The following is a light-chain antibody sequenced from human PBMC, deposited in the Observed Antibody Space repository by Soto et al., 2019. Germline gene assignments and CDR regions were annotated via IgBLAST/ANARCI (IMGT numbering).Light chain of an antibody. V-gene: IGKV3-20*01. CDR3: QQYGSSRMYT. J-gene: IGKJ2*01. Sequence: EIVLTQSPGTLSLSPGERATLSCRASQSVSSSYLAWYQQKPGQAPRLLIYGASSRATGIPDRFSGSGSGTDFTLTIITLDPEDSAVYHCQQYGSSRMYTFGQGTKLEIK. CDR2: GAS. CDR1: QSVSSSY.